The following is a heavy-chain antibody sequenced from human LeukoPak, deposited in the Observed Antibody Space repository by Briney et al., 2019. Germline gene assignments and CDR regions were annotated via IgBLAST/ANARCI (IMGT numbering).Heavy chain of an antibody. J-gene: IGHJ4*02. V-gene: IGHV1-8*02. CDR3: ARGQARGVVVVVAATAPLFDY. Sequence: ASVKVSCKASGYTFTSYGINWVRQATGQGLEWMGWMNPNSGNTGYAQKFQGRVTMTRNTSISTAYMELSSLRSEDTAVYYCARGQARGVVVVVAATAPLFDYWGQGTLVTVSS. CDR2: MNPNSGNT. CDR1: GYTFTSYG. D-gene: IGHD2-15*01.